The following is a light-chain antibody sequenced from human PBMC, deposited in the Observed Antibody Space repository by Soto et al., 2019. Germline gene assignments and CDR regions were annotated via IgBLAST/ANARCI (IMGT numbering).Light chain of an antibody. V-gene: IGLV2-11*01. CDR3: SSYAGGNNIV. Sequence: QSALTQPRSVSGSPGQSVTISCTGTSSDVGRFEYVSWYQQHPGEAPKVVVYDITKRPSGVPDRFSGSKSGNTASLTISGLQAEDEADYYCSSYAGGNNIVFGTGTKVTV. CDR1: SSDVGRFEY. J-gene: IGLJ1*01. CDR2: DIT.